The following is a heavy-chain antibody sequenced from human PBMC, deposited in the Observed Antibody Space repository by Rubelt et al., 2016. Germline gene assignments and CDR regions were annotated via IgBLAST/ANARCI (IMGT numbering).Heavy chain of an antibody. CDR2: VYYSGTT. J-gene: IGHJ6*02. Sequence: QVQLQESGPGLVKPPETLSLTCTFSGGSISDNYWSWIRHLPGKGLEWIGCVYYSGTTIYNPSLKSRVSISVDTSKTQFSRRLSAVTAADTAVYLCARDLGNGYQNPHGMDVWGQGTTVTVSS. V-gene: IGHV4-59*01. CDR1: GGSISDNY. D-gene: IGHD5-18*01. CDR3: ARDLGNGYQNPHGMDV.